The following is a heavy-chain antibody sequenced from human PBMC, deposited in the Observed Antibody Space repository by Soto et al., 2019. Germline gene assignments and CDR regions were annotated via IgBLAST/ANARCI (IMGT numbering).Heavy chain of an antibody. D-gene: IGHD5-18*01. CDR3: ASIPLTPDTEYYFDY. Sequence: SETLSLTCTVSGGSVSSGSYYWSWIRQPPGKGLEWIGYIYYSGSTNNNPSLKSRVTISVDTSKNQFTLKLRSVTAADTAVYYCASIPLTPDTEYYFDYWGQGTLVTVSS. V-gene: IGHV4-61*01. J-gene: IGHJ4*02. CDR2: IYYSGST. CDR1: GGSVSSGSYY.